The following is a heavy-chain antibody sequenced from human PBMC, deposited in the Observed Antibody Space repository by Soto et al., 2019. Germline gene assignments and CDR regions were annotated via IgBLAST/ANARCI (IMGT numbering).Heavy chain of an antibody. J-gene: IGHJ4*02. CDR1: GGTFSSYA. CDR2: IIPIFGTT. V-gene: IGHV1-69*12. D-gene: IGHD6-6*01. Sequence: QVQLVQSGAEVKEPGSSVKVSCKASGGTFSSYAISWVRQAPGQGLEWMGGIIPIFGTTNYAQKFQGRVTITADESTSTAYMELSSLRSEDTAVYYCARDRRLYSSSSGNDYWGQGTLVTVSS. CDR3: ARDRRLYSSSSGNDY.